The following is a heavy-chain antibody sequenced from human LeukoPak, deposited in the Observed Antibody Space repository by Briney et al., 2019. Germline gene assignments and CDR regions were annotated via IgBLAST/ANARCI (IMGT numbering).Heavy chain of an antibody. CDR1: GGTFSSYT. CDR2: IIPILGIA. D-gene: IGHD2-21*02. Sequence: SVKVSCKASGGTFSSYTISWVRQAPGQGLEWMGRIIPILGIANYAQKFQGRVTITADKSTSTAYMELSSLRSENTAVYYCARDLYCGGDCYSNWFDPWGQGTLVTVSS. CDR3: ARDLYCGGDCYSNWFDP. J-gene: IGHJ5*02. V-gene: IGHV1-69*04.